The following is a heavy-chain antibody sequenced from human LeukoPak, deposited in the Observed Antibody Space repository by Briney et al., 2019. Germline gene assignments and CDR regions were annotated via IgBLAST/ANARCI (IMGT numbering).Heavy chain of an antibody. CDR2: INHSGST. CDR1: GGSFSGYY. J-gene: IGHJ5*02. V-gene: IGHV4-34*01. Sequence: PSETLSLTCAVYGGSFSGYYWSWIRQPPGKGLEWIGEINHSGSTNYNPSLKSRVTISVDTSKNQFSLKLSSVTAADTAVYYCARRRGPLRYCSSTSCRRYNWFDPWGQGTLVTVSS. CDR3: ARRRGPLRYCSSTSCRRYNWFDP. D-gene: IGHD2-2*01.